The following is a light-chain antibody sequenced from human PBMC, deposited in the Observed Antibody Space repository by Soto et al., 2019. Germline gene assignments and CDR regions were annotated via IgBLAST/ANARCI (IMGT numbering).Light chain of an antibody. CDR1: SSDVGAYNY. J-gene: IGLJ2*01. CDR2: DVS. V-gene: IGLV2-14*01. CDR3: NSYTSSSTLVG. Sequence: QSALTQPASVSGSPGQSITISCTGTSSDVGAYNYVSWYQQHPGKAPKLMIYDVSDRPSGVSNRFSGSKSGNTASLTIAGLQTEDEADYYCNSYTSSSTLVGFGGGTKLTVL.